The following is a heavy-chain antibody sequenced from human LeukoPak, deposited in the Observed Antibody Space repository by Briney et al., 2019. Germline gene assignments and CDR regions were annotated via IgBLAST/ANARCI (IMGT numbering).Heavy chain of an antibody. V-gene: IGHV3-9*01. CDR3: AKARGEQNGGSNY. J-gene: IGHJ4*02. Sequence: GGSLRLSCAASGFTFDDYAMHWVRQAPGKGLEWVSGISWNSGSIGYADSVKGRFTISRDNSKNTLYLQMNSLRAEDTAVYYCAKARGEQNGGSNYWGQGTQVIVSS. CDR1: GFTFDDYA. D-gene: IGHD2-15*01. CDR2: ISWNSGSI.